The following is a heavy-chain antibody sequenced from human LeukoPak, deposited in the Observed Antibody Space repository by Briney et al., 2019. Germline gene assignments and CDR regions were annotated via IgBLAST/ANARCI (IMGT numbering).Heavy chain of an antibody. D-gene: IGHD1/OR15-1a*01. CDR2: IWYDGSNK. CDR1: GFTFSSYG. CDR3: SKDLVGGTIGVDY. J-gene: IGHJ4*02. V-gene: IGHV3-33*06. Sequence: GGSLRLSCAASGFTFSSYGMHWVRQAPGKGLEWVAVIWYDGSNKYYADSVKGRFTISRDNSKNTLYLQMNSMRPEDTAVYYCSKDLVGGTIGVDYWGQGTLVTVSS.